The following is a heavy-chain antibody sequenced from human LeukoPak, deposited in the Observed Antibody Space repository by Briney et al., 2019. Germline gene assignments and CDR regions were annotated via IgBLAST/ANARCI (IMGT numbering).Heavy chain of an antibody. CDR2: IKQDGSEK. Sequence: GGSLRLSCAASGFTFSSYWMSWVRQAPGKGLEWVANIKQDGSEKYYVDSVKGRFTISRDNAKNSLYLQMNSLRAEDTAVYYCASGGTSFLVGYYYYMDVWGKGTTVTVSS. J-gene: IGHJ6*03. CDR3: ASGGTSFLVGYYYYMDV. CDR1: GFTFSSYW. D-gene: IGHD2-2*01. V-gene: IGHV3-7*01.